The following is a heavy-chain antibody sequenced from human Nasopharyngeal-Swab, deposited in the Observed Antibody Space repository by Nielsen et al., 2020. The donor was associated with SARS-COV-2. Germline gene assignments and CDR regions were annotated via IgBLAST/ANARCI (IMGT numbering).Heavy chain of an antibody. V-gene: IGHV3-23*01. D-gene: IGHD2-2*01. Sequence: GESLKISCVASGFLFNEHAMNWVRQAPGKGLEWVSHINGGGGNIRYADSVKGRFSISRDSSTNTLYLQMNNVRAEDTAVYYCARDLGGVYCTTTNCPGSWGQGTLVTVSS. CDR1: GFLFNEHA. CDR3: ARDLGGVYCTTTNCPGS. J-gene: IGHJ1*01. CDR2: INGGGGNI.